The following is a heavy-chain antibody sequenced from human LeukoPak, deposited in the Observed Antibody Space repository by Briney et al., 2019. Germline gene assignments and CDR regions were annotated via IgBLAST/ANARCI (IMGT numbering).Heavy chain of an antibody. V-gene: IGHV3-30*02. CDR3: AKNRDSSDYPRDFDY. J-gene: IGHJ4*02. Sequence: SGGSLRLSCAAFGFTFSSYGMHWVCQTPGKGLEWVAFIRHDGSYQQYADSVKGRFTVSRDNSKDMVYLQMNSLRTEDTAVYYCAKNRDSSDYPRDFDYWGQGTLVTVSS. CDR1: GFTFSSYG. CDR2: IRHDGSYQ. D-gene: IGHD3-22*01.